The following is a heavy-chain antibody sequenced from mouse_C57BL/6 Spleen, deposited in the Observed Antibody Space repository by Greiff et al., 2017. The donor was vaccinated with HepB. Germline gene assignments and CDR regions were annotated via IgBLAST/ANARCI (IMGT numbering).Heavy chain of an antibody. J-gene: IGHJ2*01. D-gene: IGHD1-1*01. Sequence: QVQLQQPGAELVKPGASVKLSCKASGYTFTSYWMQWVKQRPGQGLEWIGEIDPSDSYTNYNQKFKGKATLTVDTSSSTAYMQLSSLTSEDSAVYYCARGPVITTVVVDYWGQGTTLTVSS. CDR2: IDPSDSYT. CDR1: GYTFTSYW. V-gene: IGHV1-50*01. CDR3: ARGPVITTVVVDY.